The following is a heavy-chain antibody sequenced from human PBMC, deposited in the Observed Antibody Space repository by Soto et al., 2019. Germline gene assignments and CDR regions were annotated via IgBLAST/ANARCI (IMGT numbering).Heavy chain of an antibody. J-gene: IGHJ4*02. CDR3: ARSTSPFYFDY. CDR2: IYPGDSDT. V-gene: IGHV5-51*01. CDR1: AYSFTSYW. Sequence: GESLKISCKGSAYSFTSYWIAWVRHMLGKGLEWMGIIYPGDSDTRYSPSFQGQVTISADKSISTAYLQWSSLKASDTAMYYCARSTSPFYFDYWGQRTLVTVSS.